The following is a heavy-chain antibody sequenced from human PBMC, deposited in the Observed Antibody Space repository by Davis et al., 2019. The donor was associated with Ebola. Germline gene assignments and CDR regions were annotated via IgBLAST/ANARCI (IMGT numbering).Heavy chain of an antibody. Sequence: GESLKISCAASGFSFSSYGMNWVRQAPGKGLEWVSAISGSGVGTYYADSVKGRFTISRDNSKNTLYLQMNSLKTEDTAVYYCTRDGRPGSLRLGELVSYWGQGTLVTVSS. CDR3: TRDGRPGSLRLGELVSY. J-gene: IGHJ4*02. CDR2: ISGSGVGT. V-gene: IGHV3-23*01. CDR1: GFSFSSYG. D-gene: IGHD3-16*01.